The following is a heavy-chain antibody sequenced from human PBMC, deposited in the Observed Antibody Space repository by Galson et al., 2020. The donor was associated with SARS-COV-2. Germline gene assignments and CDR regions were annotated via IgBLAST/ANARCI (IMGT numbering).Heavy chain of an antibody. J-gene: IGHJ4*02. D-gene: IGHD6-19*01. Sequence: GGSLRLSCAASGFTFSSYAMSWVRQAPGKGLEWVSAISGSGGSTYYADSVKGRFTISRDNSKNTLYLQINSLRAEDTAVYYCATTNERIAVAGTLGYWGQGTLVTVSS. CDR2: ISGSGGST. CDR3: ATTNERIAVAGTLGY. V-gene: IGHV3-23*01. CDR1: GFTFSSYA.